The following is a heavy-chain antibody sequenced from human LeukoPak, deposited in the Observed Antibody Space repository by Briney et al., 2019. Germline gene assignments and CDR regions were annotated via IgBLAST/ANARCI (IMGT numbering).Heavy chain of an antibody. Sequence: ASVKVSFKASGYTFTSYGISWVRQAPGQGLEWMGWINTHTGNTNYARKLQGRVTMTTDTSTSTAYMELRSLRSDDTAVYYCASLCSTSCYHDAFDIWGQGTMVTVSS. CDR1: GYTFTSYG. J-gene: IGHJ3*02. V-gene: IGHV1-18*01. CDR2: INTHTGNT. CDR3: ASLCSTSCYHDAFDI. D-gene: IGHD2-2*01.